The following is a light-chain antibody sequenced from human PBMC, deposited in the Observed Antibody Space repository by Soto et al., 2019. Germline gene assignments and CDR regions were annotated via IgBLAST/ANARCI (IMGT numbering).Light chain of an antibody. V-gene: IGLV2-14*03. CDR1: SVDVGGYNY. Sequence: QSVVAQPAFLSGSPGQSITSACTGTSVDVGGYNYVSWYQQQSGKAPKLMIHDVSNRPSGVSNRFSGSQSGNTASLTISGLQAEDEAHYYCSSYTSSRAYVFGNGTK. J-gene: IGLJ1*01. CDR2: DVS. CDR3: SSYTSSRAYV.